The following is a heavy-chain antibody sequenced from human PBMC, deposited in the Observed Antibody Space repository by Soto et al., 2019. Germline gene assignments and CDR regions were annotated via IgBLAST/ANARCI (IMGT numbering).Heavy chain of an antibody. CDR3: ARPQGSGWRFNALDF. D-gene: IGHD6-19*01. Sequence: QVVLVQSGAEMKNPGSSVKVSCKASGGTFGRNAINWVRQAPGQGLEWMGGIIPMFGTANHAQKVRDRIMITADESTNTVYLEVNSLRSEDTAIYYCARPQGSGWRFNALDFWGQGTKVIVSS. V-gene: IGHV1-69*01. CDR1: GGTFGRNA. CDR2: IIPMFGTA. J-gene: IGHJ3*01.